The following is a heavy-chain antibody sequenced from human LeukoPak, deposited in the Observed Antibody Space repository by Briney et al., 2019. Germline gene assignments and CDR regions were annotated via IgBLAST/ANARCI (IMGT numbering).Heavy chain of an antibody. CDR1: GYTFTSYD. CDR2: MNPNSGNT. D-gene: IGHD1-20*01. Sequence: ASVKVSCKASGYTFTSYDINWVRQATGQGPEWMGWMNPNSGNTGYAQKFQGRVTMTRNTSISTAYMELSSLRSEDTAVYYCARPSDGSYNWNDGALDYWGQGTLVTVSS. V-gene: IGHV1-8*01. CDR3: ARPSDGSYNWNDGALDY. J-gene: IGHJ4*02.